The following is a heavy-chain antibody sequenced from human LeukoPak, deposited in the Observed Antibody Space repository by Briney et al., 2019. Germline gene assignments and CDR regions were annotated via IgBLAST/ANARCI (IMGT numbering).Heavy chain of an antibody. V-gene: IGHV4-59*08. Sequence: SETLSLTCTVSGGSISSYYWSWIRQPPGKGLEWIGYIYYSGSTNYNPSLKSRFTISVDNPKNPCSLKMGCVTAEDTAVYYCARFNPASQVSFDYWGQGTLGT. CDR3: ARFNPASQVSFDY. CDR2: IYYSGST. CDR1: GGSISSYY. J-gene: IGHJ4*02.